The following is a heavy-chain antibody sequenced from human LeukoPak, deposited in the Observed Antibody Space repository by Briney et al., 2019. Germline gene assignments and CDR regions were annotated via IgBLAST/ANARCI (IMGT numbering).Heavy chain of an antibody. D-gene: IGHD3-22*01. CDR1: GYTFTSYD. CDR3: ARVGYYYDSSGYGSWVFDY. J-gene: IGHJ4*02. CDR2: MNPNSGNT. V-gene: IGHV1-8*01. Sequence: ASVKVSCEASGYTFTSYDINWVRQATGQGLEWMGWMNPNSGNTGYAQKFQGRVTMTRNTSISTAYMELSSLRSEDTAVYYCARVGYYYDSSGYGSWVFDYWGQGTLVTVSS.